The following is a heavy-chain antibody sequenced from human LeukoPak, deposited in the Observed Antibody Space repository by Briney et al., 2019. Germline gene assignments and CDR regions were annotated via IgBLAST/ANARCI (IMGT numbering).Heavy chain of an antibody. D-gene: IGHD2-2*02. J-gene: IGHJ4*02. CDR2: ISGSDTST. CDR1: GLTFSNYS. CDR3: TKARSASSSSCYNY. Sequence: PGGSLRLSCAASGLTFSNYSMTWVRQAPGKGLEWVSSISGSDTSTYYADSVKGRFTISRDNSKNTLELQMDSLRAEDTAVYYCTKARSASSSSCYNYWGQGILVTVSS. V-gene: IGHV3-23*01.